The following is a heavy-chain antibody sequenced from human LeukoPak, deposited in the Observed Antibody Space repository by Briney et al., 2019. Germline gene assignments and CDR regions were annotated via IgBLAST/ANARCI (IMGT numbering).Heavy chain of an antibody. CDR1: GYTFTSYA. CDR3: ARTEMATILDFDY. CDR2: INAGNGNT. Sequence: GASVRVSCKASGYTFTSYAMHGVRQAPGQRLEWMGWINAGNGNTKYSQKFQGRVTITRDTSASTAYMELSSLRSEDTAVFYCARTEMATILDFDYWGQGTLVTVSS. D-gene: IGHD5-24*01. V-gene: IGHV1-3*01. J-gene: IGHJ4*02.